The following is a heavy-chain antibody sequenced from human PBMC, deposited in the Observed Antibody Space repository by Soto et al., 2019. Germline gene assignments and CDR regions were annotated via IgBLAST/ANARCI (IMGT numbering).Heavy chain of an antibody. J-gene: IGHJ4*02. Sequence: ASVKVSCKASGYTFTGYYMHWVRQAPGQGLEWMGWINPNSGGTNYAQKFQGWVTMTRDTSISTAYMELSRLRSDDTAVYYCARDRYRIVSNRGGPLDYWGQVTLVTVSS. CDR2: INPNSGGT. V-gene: IGHV1-2*04. CDR3: ARDRYRIVSNRGGPLDY. D-gene: IGHD3-22*01. CDR1: GYTFTGYY.